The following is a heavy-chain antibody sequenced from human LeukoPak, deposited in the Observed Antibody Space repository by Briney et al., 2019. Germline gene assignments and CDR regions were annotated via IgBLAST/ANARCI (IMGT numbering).Heavy chain of an antibody. V-gene: IGHV3-21*01. CDR3: ARDGGYCSGGSCNNWFDP. D-gene: IGHD2-15*01. J-gene: IGHJ5*02. CDR2: ISRSSSSI. CDR1: GFTFSTYT. Sequence: PGGSLRLSCAASGFTFSTYTMNWVRQAPGKGLEWVSSISRSSSSIYYADSVKGRFTISRDNAKNSLYLQMNSLRAEDTAVYYCARDGGYCSGGSCNNWFDPWGQGTLVTVSS.